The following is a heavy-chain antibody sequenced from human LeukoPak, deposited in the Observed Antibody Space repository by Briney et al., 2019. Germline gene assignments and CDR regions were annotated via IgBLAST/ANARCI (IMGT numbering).Heavy chain of an antibody. CDR3: ARVFDS. Sequence: SETLSLTCTVCGGSVSTSDYYWGWIRQSPVRGLEWIGDVFYTGKTNYNPSLRGRANISIDTSKNQFSLKLTYVTAADSAVYYCARVFDSGGRGTLVTVSS. CDR1: GGSVSTSDYY. J-gene: IGHJ4*02. CDR2: VFYTGKT. V-gene: IGHV4-39*07.